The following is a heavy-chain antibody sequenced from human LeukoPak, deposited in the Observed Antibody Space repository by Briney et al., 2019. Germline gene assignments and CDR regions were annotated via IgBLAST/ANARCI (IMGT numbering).Heavy chain of an antibody. CDR3: ARAHYDYFDY. CDR2: IYTSGST. CDR1: GGPISSYY. V-gene: IGHV4-4*07. J-gene: IGHJ4*02. D-gene: IGHD4-17*01. Sequence: PSEPLSLTCTVSGGPISSYYWSWIRQPARKGLEWYEDIYTSGSTNDNPSLKSRVNMSVDTSKNQFCLKLSSVTAADTAVYYCARAHYDYFDYWGQGTLVTVSS.